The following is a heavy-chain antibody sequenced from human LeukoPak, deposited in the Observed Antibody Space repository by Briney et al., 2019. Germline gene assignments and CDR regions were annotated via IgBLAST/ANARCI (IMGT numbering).Heavy chain of an antibody. CDR3: ARDRPGIAVAGDAFDI. D-gene: IGHD6-19*01. V-gene: IGHV4-59*01. CDR2: IYNRGSNT. J-gene: IGHJ3*02. Sequence: PSETLSLTCTVSGGSISSYYWSWIRQPPGKGLEWIGYIYNRGSNTNYNPSLKSRVTISVDTSKNQFSLKLRPVTAADTAVYYCARDRPGIAVAGDAFDIWGQGTMVTVSS. CDR1: GGSISSYY.